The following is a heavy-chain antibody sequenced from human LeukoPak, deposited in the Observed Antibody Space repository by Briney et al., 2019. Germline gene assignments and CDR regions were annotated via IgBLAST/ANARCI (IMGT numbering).Heavy chain of an antibody. CDR2: IRSKAYGGTI. D-gene: IGHD5-18*01. V-gene: IGHV3-49*04. J-gene: IGHJ3*02. Sequence: GGSLRLSCEASGFSFISYWMNWVRQAPGKGLEWVGFIRSKAYGGTIEYAASVKGRFTISRDDSKSIAYLQMNSLKTEDTAVYYCARKGGDTAIPDAFDIWGQGTMVTVSS. CDR3: ARKGGDTAIPDAFDI. CDR1: GFSFISYW.